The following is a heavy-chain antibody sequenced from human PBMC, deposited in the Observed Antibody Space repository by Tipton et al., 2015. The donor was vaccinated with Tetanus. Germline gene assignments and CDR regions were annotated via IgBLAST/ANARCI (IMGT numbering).Heavy chain of an antibody. CDR3: AGSQSWFAFDI. D-gene: IGHD3-10*01. J-gene: IGHJ3*02. V-gene: IGHV4-59*01. Sequence: TLSLTCAVYGGSFSAYYWSWIRQPPGKGLEWIGNIYSSGSANYNPPLRSRVTISVAASKDRFSLKMISVTPADTAVYYCAGSQSWFAFDIWGQGTIVTVSS. CDR1: GGSFSAYY. CDR2: IYSSGSA.